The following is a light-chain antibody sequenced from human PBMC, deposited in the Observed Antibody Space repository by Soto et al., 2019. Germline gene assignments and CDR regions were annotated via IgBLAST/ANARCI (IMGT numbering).Light chain of an antibody. CDR2: DVS. V-gene: IGKV1-33*01. Sequence: DIQMTQSPSTLSGSVGDRVTISCRSSQSIRTWLAWYQHKPGKAPKLLIYDVSNLQTGVPSRFSGSGSGTDFTFTISSLQPEDIATYYCQQYDNIPPITFGQGTRLEI. CDR3: QQYDNIPPIT. J-gene: IGKJ5*01. CDR1: QSIRTW.